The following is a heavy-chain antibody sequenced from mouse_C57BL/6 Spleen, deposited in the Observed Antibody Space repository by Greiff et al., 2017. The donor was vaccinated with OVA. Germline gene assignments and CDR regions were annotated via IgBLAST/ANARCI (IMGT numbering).Heavy chain of an antibody. J-gene: IGHJ2*01. Sequence: DVQLQESGPGMVKPSQSLSLTCTVTGYSITSGYDWHWIRHFPGNKLEWMGYISYSGSTNYNPSLKSRISITHDTSKNHFFLKLNSVTTEDTAASYSARGPVLANWNYFDYWGQGTTLTVSS. V-gene: IGHV3-1*01. D-gene: IGHD4-1*01. CDR2: ISYSGST. CDR3: ARGPVLANWNYFDY. CDR1: GYSITSGYD.